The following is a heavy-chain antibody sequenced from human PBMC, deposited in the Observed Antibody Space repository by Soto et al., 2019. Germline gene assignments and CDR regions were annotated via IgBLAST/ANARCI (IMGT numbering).Heavy chain of an antibody. V-gene: IGHV5-51*01. D-gene: IGHD2-15*01. J-gene: IGHJ4*02. CDR1: GYSFTSYW. CDR2: IYPCDSDT. Sequence: ECLKISIKGSGYSFTSYWNGWVRQIRGKGLEWMAIIYPCDSDTRYSPSFQGQVTISADKSISTAYLQWSSLKASDTAMYYCARRRCSGGSCYVDYWGQGTLVSVSS. CDR3: ARRRCSGGSCYVDY.